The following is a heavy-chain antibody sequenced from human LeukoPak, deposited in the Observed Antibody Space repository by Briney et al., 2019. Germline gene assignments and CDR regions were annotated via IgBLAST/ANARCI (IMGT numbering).Heavy chain of an antibody. Sequence: PGGSLRLSCAASGFTFSSYSMNWVRQAPGKGLEWVSFITTTGNTIDYADSVKGRFTISRDNAKNSLFLQMNSLRAEDTAVYFCARVPQFYYDRSDYVPGAFDVWGQGTVVTVSS. V-gene: IGHV3-48*04. CDR2: ITTTGNTI. D-gene: IGHD3-22*01. J-gene: IGHJ3*01. CDR1: GFTFSSYS. CDR3: ARVPQFYYDRSDYVPGAFDV.